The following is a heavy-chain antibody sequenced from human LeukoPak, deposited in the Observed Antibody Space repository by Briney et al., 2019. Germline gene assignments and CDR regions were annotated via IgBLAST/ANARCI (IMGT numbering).Heavy chain of an antibody. CDR3: AREGFCSGSICYSFDY. CDR1: GYTFTSYG. CDR2: ISAYNGNT. Sequence: GGSVKVSCKASGYTFTSYGISWVRQAPGQGLEWMGWISAYNGNTNYAQKFQGRVTMTTDMSTNTLYMELSSLRSEDTAVYFCAREGFCSGSICYSFDYWGQGTLVTVSS. J-gene: IGHJ4*02. V-gene: IGHV1-18*01. D-gene: IGHD2-15*01.